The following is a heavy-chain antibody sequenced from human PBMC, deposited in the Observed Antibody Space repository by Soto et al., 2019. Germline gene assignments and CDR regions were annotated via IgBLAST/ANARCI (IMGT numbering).Heavy chain of an antibody. CDR1: GGSISSGGYY. CDR2: TYYSGST. CDR3: ARGVLP. Sequence: QVQLQESGPGLVKPSQTLSLTCTVSGGSISSGGYYWTWIRQHPGKGLEWIGYTYYSGSTYYNPSLKSRVTTPVDASQPHCPPRLTAVTAADTAAYYYARGVLPWGQGTLVTVSS. J-gene: IGHJ5*02. V-gene: IGHV4-31*03.